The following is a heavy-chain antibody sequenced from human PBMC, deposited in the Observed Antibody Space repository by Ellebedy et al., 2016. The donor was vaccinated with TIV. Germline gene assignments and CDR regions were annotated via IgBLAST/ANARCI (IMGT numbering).Heavy chain of an antibody. CDR3: AKGRGGGSDSSAPRYYFDY. CDR2: ISGSGGSP. J-gene: IGHJ4*02. Sequence: GESLKISCAASGFTFSSYAMTWVRQAPGKGLEWVSAISGSGGSPYYADSVKGRFTISRDNSKKTLYLQMNSLRAEDTAVYYCAKGRGGGSDSSAPRYYFDYWGLGTLVTVSS. D-gene: IGHD3-22*01. CDR1: GFTFSSYA. V-gene: IGHV3-23*01.